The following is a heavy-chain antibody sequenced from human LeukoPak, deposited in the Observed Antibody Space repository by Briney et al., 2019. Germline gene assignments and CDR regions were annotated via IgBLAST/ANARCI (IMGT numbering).Heavy chain of an antibody. CDR3: APSNPSTYYFDY. J-gene: IGHJ4*02. CDR2: ISYDGSNK. CDR1: GFTFSSYG. Sequence: GRSLRLSCAASGFTFSSYGMHWVRQAPGKGLEWVAVISYDGSNKYYADSVKGRFTISRDNSKNTLYLQMNSLRAEDTAVYHCAPSNPSTYYFDYWGQGTLVTVSS. V-gene: IGHV3-30*03.